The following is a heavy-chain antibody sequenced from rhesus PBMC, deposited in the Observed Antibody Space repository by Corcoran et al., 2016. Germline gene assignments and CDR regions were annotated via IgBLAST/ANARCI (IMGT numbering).Heavy chain of an antibody. J-gene: IGHJ5-1*01. CDR1: GYTFTSYY. CDR2: INPCNGNT. V-gene: IGHV1-200*01. CDR3: SRGYFHLWTGYYFDV. D-gene: IGHD3-3*01. Sequence: QVQLVQSGAEVKKPGTSVKLSCKASGYTFTSYYINWVRQAPGHVFEWKGWINPCNGNTSYVQNVQDRRTIPKEMSTSISYMEQNRLRSEDMAVYYGSRGYFHLWTGYYFDVWGPGVLATVSS.